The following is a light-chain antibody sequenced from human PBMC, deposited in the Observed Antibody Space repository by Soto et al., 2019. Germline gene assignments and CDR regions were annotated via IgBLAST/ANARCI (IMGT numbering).Light chain of an antibody. J-gene: IGKJ1*01. Sequence: EIVMTQSPGTLSVFPWESVTLSCRASQSVNGFLDWFQHKPGQAPRLVLKRIFIRAIGVPARFSGSGSETEFTLTINGLQSEDSGVYYCLQHYAWPWTFGQGTKVEIK. CDR1: QSVNGF. V-gene: IGKV3-15*01. CDR2: RIF. CDR3: LQHYAWPWT.